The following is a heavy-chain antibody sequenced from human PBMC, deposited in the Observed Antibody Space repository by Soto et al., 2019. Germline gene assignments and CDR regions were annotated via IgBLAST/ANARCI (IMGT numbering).Heavy chain of an antibody. D-gene: IGHD4-17*01. CDR1: GFTFSTAW. V-gene: IGHV3-15*01. Sequence: EVQLVESGGGLVKPGASLRLSCAASGFTFSTAWMSWVRHAPGKGLEWVGRIKSKTDGGTTDCAAPVKGRFSISRDDSKDTLYLQMDSLKVEDTAVYYCTEGTRFWGQGTLVTVSS. CDR3: TEGTRF. CDR2: IKSKTDGGTT. J-gene: IGHJ4*02.